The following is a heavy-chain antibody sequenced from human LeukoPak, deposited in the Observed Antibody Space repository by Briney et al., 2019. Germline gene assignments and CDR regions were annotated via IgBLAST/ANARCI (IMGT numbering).Heavy chain of an antibody. CDR3: ASPLTWRYSSSSPLDY. Sequence: GGSLRLSCAASGFTFSSYAMHWVRQAPGKGLEWVAVISYDGSNKYYADSVKGRFTISRDNAKNSLYLQMNSLRAEDTAVYYCASPLTWRYSSSSPLDYWGQGTLVTVSS. J-gene: IGHJ4*02. D-gene: IGHD6-13*01. V-gene: IGHV3-30*04. CDR2: ISYDGSNK. CDR1: GFTFSSYA.